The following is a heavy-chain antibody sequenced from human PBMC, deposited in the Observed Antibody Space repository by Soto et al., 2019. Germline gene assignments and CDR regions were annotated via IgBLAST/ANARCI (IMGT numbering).Heavy chain of an antibody. J-gene: IGHJ3*01. CDR3: ARDSASSGVLT. Sequence: QVQLQESGPGLVKPSGTLSLTCAVSGGSISSSNWWTWVRQPPGKGLEWIGEISRGGTTNYKPSLQSRVSISPNMSKTQFSRTLGSVTAADTAMYYCARDSASSGVLTWGQGTMVTVSS. V-gene: IGHV4-4*02. CDR1: GGSISSSNW. CDR2: ISRGGTT. D-gene: IGHD6-19*01.